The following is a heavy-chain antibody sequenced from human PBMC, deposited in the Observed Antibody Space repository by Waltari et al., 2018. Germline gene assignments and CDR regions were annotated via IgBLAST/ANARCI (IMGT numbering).Heavy chain of an antibody. CDR3: ARVIYGSGAFDI. Sequence: QVQLVQSGAEVKKPGSSVKVSCKASGSTFSSYAISWVGQAPGQVLEWMGGIIPIFGTANYAQKFQGRVTITTDESTSTAYMELSSLRSEDTAVYYCARVIYGSGAFDIWGQGTMVTVSS. CDR1: GSTFSSYA. D-gene: IGHD3-10*01. J-gene: IGHJ3*02. CDR2: IIPIFGTA. V-gene: IGHV1-69*05.